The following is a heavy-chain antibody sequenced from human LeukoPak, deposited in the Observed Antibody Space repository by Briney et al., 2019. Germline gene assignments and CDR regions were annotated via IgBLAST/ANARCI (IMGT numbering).Heavy chain of an antibody. J-gene: IGHJ4*02. D-gene: IGHD3-16*02. CDR2: IHPSTGNP. Sequence: ASVKVSCKASGYTFTGYYMHWVRQAPGQGLEWMGWIHPSTGNPTYAQGFTGRFVFSLDTSVSTTYLQISSLKAEDTAVYFCARAFQSLGGLSLPDYWGQGNLVTVSS. CDR3: ARAFQSLGGLSLPDY. V-gene: IGHV7-4-1*02. CDR1: GYTFTGYY.